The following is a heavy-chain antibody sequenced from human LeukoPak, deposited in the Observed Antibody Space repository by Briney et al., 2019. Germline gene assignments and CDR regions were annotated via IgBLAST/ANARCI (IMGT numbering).Heavy chain of an antibody. CDR3: ARDLNYDYVWGSYNLFDY. D-gene: IGHD3-16*01. J-gene: IGHJ4*02. CDR1: GFTFSSYG. V-gene: IGHV3-33*08. Sequence: PPGRSLRLSCAASGFTFSSYGMHWVRQAPGKGLEWVAVIWYDGTNKYYADSVKGRFTISRDNSKNTLYLQMNSLRAEDTAVYYCARDLNYDYVWGSYNLFDYWGQGTLVTVSS. CDR2: IWYDGTNK.